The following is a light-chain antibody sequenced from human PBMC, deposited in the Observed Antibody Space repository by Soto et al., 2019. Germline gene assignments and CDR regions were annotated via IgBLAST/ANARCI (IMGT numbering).Light chain of an antibody. CDR3: QTWSTGIVI. CDR1: SGHSNYA. V-gene: IGLV4-69*01. Sequence: QLVLTQSPSASASLGASVKLTCTLSSGHSNYAIAGHQQQPEKGPRYLMKLNRDSSHSTGDGIPNRFSGSSTGAELYLTIPTLQAEDEAGYYYQTWSTGIVIFGGGTKLTVL. CDR2: LNRDSSH. J-gene: IGLJ2*01.